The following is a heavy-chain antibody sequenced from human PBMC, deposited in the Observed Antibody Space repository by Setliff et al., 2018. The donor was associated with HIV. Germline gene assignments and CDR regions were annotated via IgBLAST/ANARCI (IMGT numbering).Heavy chain of an antibody. CDR3: AKVRSSSWYDYHYMDV. J-gene: IGHJ6*03. Sequence: GGSLRLSCAATGFTFDDYFMHWVRQRPGKGLEWVSRINWDGGSTSYADSVKGRFTISRDNSKNSLYLQMNSLRVEDTALYYCAKVRSSSWYDYHYMDVWGKGTTVTVSS. CDR1: GFTFDDYF. D-gene: IGHD6-13*01. V-gene: IGHV3-43*01. CDR2: INWDGGST.